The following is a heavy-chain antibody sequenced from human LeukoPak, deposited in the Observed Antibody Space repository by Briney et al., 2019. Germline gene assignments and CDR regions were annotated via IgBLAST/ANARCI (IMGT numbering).Heavy chain of an antibody. Sequence: GSLRLSCAASVFTLSSYAMTWVREAPGKGLEWVSGISGSGGSTYYADSVKGRFTISRDNSKNTLYLQMNSLRAEDTAVYYCAKGFRYFDYWGQGTLVTVSS. J-gene: IGHJ4*02. V-gene: IGHV3-23*01. CDR2: ISGSGGST. CDR3: AKGFRYFDY. CDR1: VFTLSSYA.